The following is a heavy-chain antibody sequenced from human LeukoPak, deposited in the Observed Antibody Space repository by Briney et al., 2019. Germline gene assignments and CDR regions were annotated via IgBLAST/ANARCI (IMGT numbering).Heavy chain of an antibody. CDR3: ARVEASGYDYGAFDY. V-gene: IGHV3-7*01. CDR2: IKQDGSAK. D-gene: IGHD5-12*01. CDR1: GFTFNRYW. J-gene: IGHJ4*02. Sequence: GGSLRLSCAASGFTFNRYWMSWVRQAPGKELQWVANIKQDGSAKYYVDSVKGRFTISRDNAKNSLYLQMNSLRAEDTAVYYCARVEASGYDYGAFDYWGREPWSPSPQ.